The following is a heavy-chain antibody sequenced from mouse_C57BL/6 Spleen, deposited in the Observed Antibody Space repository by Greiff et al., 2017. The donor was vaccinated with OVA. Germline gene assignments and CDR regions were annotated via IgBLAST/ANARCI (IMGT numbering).Heavy chain of an antibody. CDR3: TPAYGNYAWFAY. CDR1: GFNIKDDY. Sequence: VQLQQSGAELVRPGASVKLSCTASGFNIKDDYMHWVKQRPEQGLEWIGWIDPENGDTEYASKFQGKATITADTSSNTAYLQLSSLTSEDTAVYYCTPAYGNYAWFAYWGQGTLVTVSA. V-gene: IGHV14-4*01. J-gene: IGHJ3*01. D-gene: IGHD2-1*01. CDR2: IDPENGDT.